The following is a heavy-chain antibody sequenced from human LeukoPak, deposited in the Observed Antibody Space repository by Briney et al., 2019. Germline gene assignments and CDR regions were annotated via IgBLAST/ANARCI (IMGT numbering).Heavy chain of an antibody. V-gene: IGHV4-59*12. CDR1: GGSINGYY. D-gene: IGHD6-13*01. CDR3: ARGAQYSSSWYDY. Sequence: SETLSLTCTVSGGSINGYYWSWVRQPPGEGLEWIAYIYYTGSTNYNPSLKSRVTISVDTSKNQFSLKLSSVTAADTAVYYCARGAQYSSSWYDYWGQGTLVTVSS. CDR2: IYYTGST. J-gene: IGHJ4*02.